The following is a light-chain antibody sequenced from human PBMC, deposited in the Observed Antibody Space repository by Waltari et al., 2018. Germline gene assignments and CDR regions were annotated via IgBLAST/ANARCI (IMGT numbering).Light chain of an antibody. CDR1: QGISSR. V-gene: IGKV1D-12*01. CDR3: QQTNDFPRVT. Sequence: DIQMTQSPSSVSASVGDRVTITFRASQGISSRLAWYQQTPGKAPKLLIYGASNLQSGVPSRFSGSGSGTDFTLTINSLQPEDFATYYCQQTNDFPRVTFGQGTRLEIK. J-gene: IGKJ5*01. CDR2: GAS.